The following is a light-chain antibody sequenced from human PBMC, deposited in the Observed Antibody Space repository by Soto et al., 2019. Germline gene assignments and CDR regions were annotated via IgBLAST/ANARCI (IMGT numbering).Light chain of an antibody. Sequence: QSALTQPPSASGSPGQSVTISCTGTSSDVGGYNYVSWYQHHPGKAPKLIIYDVSNRPSGVSNRFSGSKSGNTASLSISGLQAEDEADYYCSSYTSSSTRVFGTGTKVTVL. CDR2: DVS. V-gene: IGLV2-14*03. CDR3: SSYTSSSTRV. J-gene: IGLJ1*01. CDR1: SSDVGGYNY.